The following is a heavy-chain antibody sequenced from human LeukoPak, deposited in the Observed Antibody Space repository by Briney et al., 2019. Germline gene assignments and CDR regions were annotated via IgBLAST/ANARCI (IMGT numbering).Heavy chain of an antibody. CDR1: GGCISTYY. CDR2: IYYSGST. V-gene: IGHV4-59*01. J-gene: IGHJ4*02. Sequence: SETLSLTCIVSGGCISTYYWSWIRQPPGKGLEWIGYIYYSGSTNYNPSLKSRVTMSVDTSKNQFSLNLSSVTAADTAVYYCARDYSNYILDYWGQGTLVTVSS. D-gene: IGHD4-11*01. CDR3: ARDYSNYILDY.